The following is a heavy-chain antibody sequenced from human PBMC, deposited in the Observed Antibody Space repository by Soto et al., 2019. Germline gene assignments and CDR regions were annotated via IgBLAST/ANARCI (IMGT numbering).Heavy chain of an antibody. V-gene: IGHV3-30*18. Sequence: QVQLVESGGGVVQPGRSLRLSCAASGFTFSSYGMHWVRQAPGKGLEGVAVISYDGSNKYYADSVKGRFTISRDNSKNTLYLQMNSLRAEDTAVYYCAKDFLARSYYDFWSGYYGPWGQGTLVTVSS. D-gene: IGHD3-3*01. J-gene: IGHJ4*02. CDR2: ISYDGSNK. CDR3: AKDFLARSYYDFWSGYYGP. CDR1: GFTFSSYG.